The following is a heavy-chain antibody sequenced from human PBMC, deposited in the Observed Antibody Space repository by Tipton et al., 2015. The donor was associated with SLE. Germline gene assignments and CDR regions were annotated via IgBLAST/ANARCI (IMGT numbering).Heavy chain of an antibody. V-gene: IGHV4-61*09. CDR3: ARVNSSSWYLFDY. J-gene: IGHJ4*02. Sequence: TLSLTCTVSGGSISSGSYYWSWIRQPAGKGLEWIGHIYTSGSTNYNPSLKSRVTISVDTSKNHFSLKLSSVTAADTAVYYCARVNSSSWYLFDYWGQVTLVTVSS. D-gene: IGHD6-13*01. CDR2: IYTSGST. CDR1: GGSISSGSYY.